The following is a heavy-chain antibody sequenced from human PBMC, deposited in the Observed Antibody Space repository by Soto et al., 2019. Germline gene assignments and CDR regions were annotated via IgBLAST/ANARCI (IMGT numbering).Heavy chain of an antibody. J-gene: IGHJ6*02. D-gene: IGHD6-13*01. V-gene: IGHV1-18*01. CDR3: ARVDIAAAGTGPRSYGMDV. Sequence: QVQLVQSGAEVKKPGASVKVSCKASGYTFTSYGISWVRQAPGQGLEWMGWISTYNGNTNYAQKLQGRVTMTTDTSTSTAYMELRSLRSGDTAVYYCARVDIAAAGTGPRSYGMDVWGQGTTVTVSS. CDR1: GYTFTSYG. CDR2: ISTYNGNT.